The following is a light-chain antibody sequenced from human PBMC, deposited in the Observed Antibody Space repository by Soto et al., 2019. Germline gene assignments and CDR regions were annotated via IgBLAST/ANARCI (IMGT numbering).Light chain of an antibody. Sequence: QSVLTQPASVSGSPGQSITLSCTGTTSDVGGYHFVSWYQQHPGKAPKLMIYEVTNRPSGVSDRFSGSKSGNTASLTISGLQAEDEADYYCSSYTSSSTPLFGGGTKVTVL. CDR3: SSYTSSSTPL. J-gene: IGLJ2*01. V-gene: IGLV2-14*01. CDR1: TSDVGGYHF. CDR2: EVT.